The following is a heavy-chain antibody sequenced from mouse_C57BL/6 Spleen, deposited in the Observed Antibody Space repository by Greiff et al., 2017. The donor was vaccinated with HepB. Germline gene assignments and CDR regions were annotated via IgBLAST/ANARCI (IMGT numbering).Heavy chain of an antibody. J-gene: IGHJ4*01. CDR1: GFSFNTYA. Sequence: DVKLVESGGGLVQPKGSLKLSCAASGFSFNTYAMNWVRQAPGKGLEWVARIRSKSNNYATYYADSVKDRFTISRDDSESMLYLQMNNLKTEDTAMYYCVRHEDYYGAMDYWGQGTSVTVSS. V-gene: IGHV10-1*01. CDR3: VRHEDYYGAMDY. D-gene: IGHD1-2*01. CDR2: IRSKSNNYAT.